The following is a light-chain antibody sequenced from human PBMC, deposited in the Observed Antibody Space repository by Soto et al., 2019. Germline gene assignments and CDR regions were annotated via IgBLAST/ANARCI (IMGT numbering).Light chain of an antibody. CDR2: EVN. J-gene: IGLJ3*02. CDR1: SSDIGAYNY. Sequence: QSALTQPPSASGSPGHSVAISCTGTSSDIGAYNYVSWYQQHPGKAPKLIIYEVNKRPSVVPDRFSVSKSGNTASLTVSGLKTEDEADYYCSSYAGGGVFVLLTTLTV. CDR3: SSYAGGGV. V-gene: IGLV2-8*01.